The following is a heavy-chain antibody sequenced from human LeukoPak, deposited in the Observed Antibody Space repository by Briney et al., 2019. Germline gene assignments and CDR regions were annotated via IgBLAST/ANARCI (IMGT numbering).Heavy chain of an antibody. V-gene: IGHV4-34*01. D-gene: IGHD6-19*01. J-gene: IGHJ4*02. Sequence: SETLSRTCAVYGGSFSGYYWSWIRQPPGKGLEWIGEINHSGSTNYNPSLKSRVTISVDTSKNQFSLKLSSVTAADTAVYYCARVWGAVAGPDYWGQGTLVTVSS. CDR1: GGSFSGYY. CDR2: INHSGST. CDR3: ARVWGAVAGPDY.